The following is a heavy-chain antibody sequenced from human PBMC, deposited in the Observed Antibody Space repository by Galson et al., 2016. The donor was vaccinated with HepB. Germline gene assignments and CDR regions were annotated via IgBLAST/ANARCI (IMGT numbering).Heavy chain of an antibody. J-gene: IGHJ4*02. CDR1: GYTFTTNA. CDR3: ARTKGPFTLVRGVPDY. V-gene: IGHV1-18*01. D-gene: IGHD3-10*01. Sequence: SCKASGYTFTTNAISWVRQAPGQGLEWMGWISAYNGNTNYTQKLQGRVTMTTDTSTSTAYMELRSLRSDDTAVYYWARTKGPFTLVRGVPDYWGQGTLVTVSS. CDR2: ISAYNGNT.